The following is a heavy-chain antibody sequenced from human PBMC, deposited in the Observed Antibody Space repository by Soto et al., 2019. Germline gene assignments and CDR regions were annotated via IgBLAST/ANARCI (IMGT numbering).Heavy chain of an antibody. V-gene: IGHV3-30*18. Sequence: GGSLRLSCAASGFTFSSYGMHWFRQAPGKGLEWVAVISYDGSNKYYADSVKGRFTISRDNSKNTLYLQMNSLRAEDTAVYYCAKDVVVGATTGLGDYYYYYGMDVWGQGTTVTVSS. D-gene: IGHD1-26*01. CDR3: AKDVVVGATTGLGDYYYYYGMDV. CDR1: GFTFSSYG. J-gene: IGHJ6*02. CDR2: ISYDGSNK.